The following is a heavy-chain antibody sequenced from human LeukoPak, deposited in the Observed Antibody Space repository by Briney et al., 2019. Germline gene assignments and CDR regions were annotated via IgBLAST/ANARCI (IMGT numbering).Heavy chain of an antibody. J-gene: IGHJ4*02. CDR1: GFTFSSYA. D-gene: IGHD6-6*01. Sequence: PGGSLRLSCAASGFTFSSYAMSWVRQAPGKGLEWVSAISGSGGSTYYADSVKGRFTISRDNSKNTLYLQMNSLRAEDTAVYYCAKDLQFGSSSGTFDYWGQGTLVTVSS. CDR2: ISGSGGST. V-gene: IGHV3-23*01. CDR3: AKDLQFGSSSGTFDY.